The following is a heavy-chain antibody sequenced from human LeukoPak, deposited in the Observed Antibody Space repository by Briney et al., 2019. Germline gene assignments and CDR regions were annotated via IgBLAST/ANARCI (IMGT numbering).Heavy chain of an antibody. CDR3: ARDLGDSRDH. J-gene: IGHJ4*02. V-gene: IGHV4-31*03. CDR1: GASISRSGVY. D-gene: IGHD2-21*02. Sequence: SQTLSLTCTVSGASISRSGVYWSWIRQHPGKGLEWIGYISASRSTYYNPSLRSRITISVDTSKNQFSLQLRSVTAADTAVYYCARDLGDSRDHWGQGTLVTVSS. CDR2: ISASRST.